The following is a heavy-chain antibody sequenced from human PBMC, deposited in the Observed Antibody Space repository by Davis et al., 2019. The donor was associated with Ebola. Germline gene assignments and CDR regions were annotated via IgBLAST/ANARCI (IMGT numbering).Heavy chain of an antibody. V-gene: IGHV3-48*01. CDR3: AKDIRNYCSGGSCFYGMDV. D-gene: IGHD2-15*01. Sequence: SLRLSCGASGFTFSRHSMNWVRQAPGKGLEWIAFISSGGHDTYYADSVRGRFTISRDNAKNLLYLQLNSLRVDDTAVYYCAKDIRNYCSGGSCFYGMDVWGQGTTVTVSS. CDR1: GFTFSRHS. J-gene: IGHJ6*02. CDR2: ISSGGHDT.